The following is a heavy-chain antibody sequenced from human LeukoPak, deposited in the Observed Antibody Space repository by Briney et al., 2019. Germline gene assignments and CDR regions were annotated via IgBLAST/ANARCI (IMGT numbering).Heavy chain of an antibody. CDR1: GFTFDDYG. J-gene: IGHJ1*01. V-gene: IGHV3-20*04. Sequence: GGSLRLSCAASGFTFDDYGMSWVRQAPGKGLEWVSGINWNGGSTGYADSVKGRFTISRDNAKNTLYLQMNSLRAEDTAVYYCAKGPYYEVRYEYYQQWGQGTLVTVSS. D-gene: IGHD1-26*01. CDR2: INWNGGST. CDR3: AKGPYYEVRYEYYQQ.